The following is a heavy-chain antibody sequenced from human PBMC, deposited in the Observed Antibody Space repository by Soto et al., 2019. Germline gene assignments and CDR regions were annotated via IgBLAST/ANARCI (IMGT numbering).Heavy chain of an antibody. Sequence: PSETLSLACTVSGGSISSGGYYWSWIRQHPGKGLEWIGYIYYSGSTYYNPSLKSRVTISVDTSKNQFSLKLSSVTAADTAVYYCARDRVGSYGSGSYYKEVWFDPWGQGTLVTVSS. D-gene: IGHD3-10*01. V-gene: IGHV4-31*03. CDR1: GGSISSGGYY. CDR2: IYYSGST. J-gene: IGHJ5*02. CDR3: ARDRVGSYGSGSYYKEVWFDP.